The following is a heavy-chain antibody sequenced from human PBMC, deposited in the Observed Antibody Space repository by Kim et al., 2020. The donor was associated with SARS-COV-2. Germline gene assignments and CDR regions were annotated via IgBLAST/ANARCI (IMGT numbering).Heavy chain of an antibody. J-gene: IGHJ4*02. Sequence: GGSLRLSCVASGFTFSSCSLDWVRRAPGKGLEWVSAISTSSSYLDYADSVKGRFTISRDNARNSLYLQMNSLRVEDTAVYHCANDLECHDPPYYLDYWGQGSLVTVSS. V-gene: IGHV3-21*01. CDR1: GFTFSSCS. CDR2: ISTSSSYL. D-gene: IGHD3-3*01. CDR3: ANDLECHDPPYYLDY.